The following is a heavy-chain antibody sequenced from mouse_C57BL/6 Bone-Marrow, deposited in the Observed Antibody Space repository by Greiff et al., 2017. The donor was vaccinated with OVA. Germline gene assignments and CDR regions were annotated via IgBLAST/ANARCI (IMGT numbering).Heavy chain of an antibody. CDR2: INPSSGYT. D-gene: IGHD2-5*01. CDR1: GYTFTSYW. CDR3: ARRLILYYSNYGGDFDY. J-gene: IGHJ2*01. V-gene: IGHV1-7*01. Sequence: QVQLQQSGAELAKPGASVKLSCKASGYTFTSYWMHWVKQRPGQGLEWIGYINPSSGYTKYNQKFKDKATLTADKSSSTAYMQLSSLTYEDSAVYYCARRLILYYSNYGGDFDYWGQGSTLTVSS.